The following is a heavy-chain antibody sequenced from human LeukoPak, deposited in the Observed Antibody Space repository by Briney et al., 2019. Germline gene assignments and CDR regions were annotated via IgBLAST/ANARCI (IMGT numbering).Heavy chain of an antibody. V-gene: IGHV3-30*03. D-gene: IGHD3-22*01. Sequence: GGSLRLSCAASGFIFSTYSMNWVRQAPGKGLEWVAVLSYGGTNKYYADSVKGRFTISRDNSKNTMLLQMNSLRAEDTAVYHCARDSSGYANDAFDFWGQGTMVTVSS. CDR3: ARDSSGYANDAFDF. CDR2: LSYGGTNK. J-gene: IGHJ3*01. CDR1: GFIFSTYS.